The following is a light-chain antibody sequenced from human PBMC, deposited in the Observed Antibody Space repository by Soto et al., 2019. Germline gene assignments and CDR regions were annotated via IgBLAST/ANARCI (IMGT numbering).Light chain of an antibody. V-gene: IGLV1-51*01. Sequence: QSVLTQPPSVSAAPGQKVTISCSGSSSNIGNNYVSWYKQLPGTAPKLLIYDNNKRPSGIPDRFSGSKSGTSATLDITGLQTGDEADYYCGTWDSSLSGGVFGGGTKRTVL. J-gene: IGLJ2*01. CDR1: SSNIGNNY. CDR3: GTWDSSLSGGV. CDR2: DNN.